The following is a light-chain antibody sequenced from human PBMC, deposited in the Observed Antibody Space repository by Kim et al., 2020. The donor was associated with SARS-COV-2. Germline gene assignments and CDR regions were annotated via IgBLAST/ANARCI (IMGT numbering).Light chain of an antibody. J-gene: IGLJ2*01. Sequence: PGPSVRITCCGTNIGCKSVPWSQQKPGAAPVLVISYHSDRPSGIPERFSGSNSGNTASLPISRVEAGDEADYYCQVWDSSSDHVVFGGGTQLTVL. CDR3: QVWDSSSDHVV. CDR2: YHS. CDR1: NIGCKS. V-gene: IGLV3-21*04.